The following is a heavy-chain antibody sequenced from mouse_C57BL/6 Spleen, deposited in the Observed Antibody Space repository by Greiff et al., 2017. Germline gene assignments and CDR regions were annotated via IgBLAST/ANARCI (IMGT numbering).Heavy chain of an antibody. CDR2: IWSGGST. D-gene: IGHD2-5*01. Sequence: VKLVESGPGLVQPSQSLSITCTVSGFSLTSYGVHWVRQSPGKGLEWLGVIWSGGSTDYNAAVISRLIISRDNSKSHVFFKMNRLQADDTAIYYCARKAYYSKGDAMDYWGQGTSVTVSS. V-gene: IGHV2-2*01. CDR1: GFSLTSYG. J-gene: IGHJ4*01. CDR3: ARKAYYSKGDAMDY.